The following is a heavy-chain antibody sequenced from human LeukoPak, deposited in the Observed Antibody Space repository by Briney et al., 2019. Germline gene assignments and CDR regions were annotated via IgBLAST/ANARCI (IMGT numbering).Heavy chain of an antibody. D-gene: IGHD3-9*01. CDR1: GFTFSSYS. V-gene: IGHV3-48*01. Sequence: LGGSLRLSCAASGFTFSSYSMNWVRQAPGKGLEWVSYISSSSSTIYYADSVKGRFTISRDNAKNSLYLQMNSLRAEDTAVYYCAKDTVEGGILTGYDYWGQGTLVTVSS. CDR3: AKDTVEGGILTGYDY. J-gene: IGHJ4*02. CDR2: ISSSSSTI.